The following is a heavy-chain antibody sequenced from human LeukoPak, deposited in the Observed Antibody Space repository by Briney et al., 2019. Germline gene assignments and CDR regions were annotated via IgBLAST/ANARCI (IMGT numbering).Heavy chain of an antibody. CDR1: GFTFSSYA. J-gene: IGHJ3*02. CDR2: ISGSGGST. Sequence: GGSLRLSCAPSGFTFSSYAMSWVRQAPGKGLEWVSAISGSGGSTYYADSVKGRFTISRDNSKNTLYLQMSSVRAEDTAVYYCARKPNAFDIWGQGTMVTVSS. CDR3: ARKPNAFDI. V-gene: IGHV3-23*01.